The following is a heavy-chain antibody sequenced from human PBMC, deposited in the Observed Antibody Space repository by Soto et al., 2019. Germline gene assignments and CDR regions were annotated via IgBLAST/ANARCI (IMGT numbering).Heavy chain of an antibody. D-gene: IGHD1-26*01. CDR1: GSTFISYG. CDR2: ISYDGSNT. CDR3: AKEGGLSGSYYISSSYYFDY. Sequence: QVQLVESGGGVVQPGRSLRLSCVASGSTFISYGMHWVRQAPGKGLEWVAIISYDGSNTYYADSVKGRFTISRDNSKNTMYMQMNSLRAEDTSVYYCAKEGGLSGSYYISSSYYFDYWGQGTLVTVSS. V-gene: IGHV3-30*18. J-gene: IGHJ4*02.